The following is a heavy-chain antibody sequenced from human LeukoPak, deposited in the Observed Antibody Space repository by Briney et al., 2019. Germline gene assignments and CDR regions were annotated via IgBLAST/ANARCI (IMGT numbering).Heavy chain of an antibody. CDR3: ARVPDGYSNYFDY. CDR1: GFTFSSYA. Sequence: GGSLRLSCAASGFTFSSYAMHWVRQAPGKGLEWVAVISYDGSNKYYADSVKGRFTISGDNSKNTLYLQMNSLRAEDTAVYYCARVPDGYSNYFDYWGQGTLVTVSS. CDR2: ISYDGSNK. J-gene: IGHJ4*02. D-gene: IGHD5-24*01. V-gene: IGHV3-30*04.